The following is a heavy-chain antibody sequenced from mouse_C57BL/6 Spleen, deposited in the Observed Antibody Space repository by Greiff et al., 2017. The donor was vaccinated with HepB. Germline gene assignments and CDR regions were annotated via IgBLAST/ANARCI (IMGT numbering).Heavy chain of an antibody. CDR1: GYTFTSYW. V-gene: IGHV1-61*01. J-gene: IGHJ3*01. Sequence: QVQLQQPGAELVRPGSSVKLSCKASGYTFTSYWMDWVKQRPGQGLEWIGNIYPSDSETHYNQKFKDKATLTVDKYSSTAYMQLSSLTSEDSAVYYCARTLNYYGSSTGFAYWGQGTLVTVSA. CDR2: IYPSDSET. D-gene: IGHD1-1*01. CDR3: ARTLNYYGSSTGFAY.